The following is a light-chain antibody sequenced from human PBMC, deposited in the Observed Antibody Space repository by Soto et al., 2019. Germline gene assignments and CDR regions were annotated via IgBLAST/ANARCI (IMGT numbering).Light chain of an antibody. CDR3: ETWYSNTHKV. V-gene: IGLV4-60*02. CDR2: LDRSGSY. Sequence: QPVLTQSSSASASLGSSVKLTCILSSGHNTYIIAWHQQQPGKAPRFLMTLDRSGSYNRGSGDPDRFSGSSSGADRYLTISNLQFEDEGDYYCETWYSNTHKVFGGGTKLTVL. CDR1: SGHNTYI. J-gene: IGLJ3*02.